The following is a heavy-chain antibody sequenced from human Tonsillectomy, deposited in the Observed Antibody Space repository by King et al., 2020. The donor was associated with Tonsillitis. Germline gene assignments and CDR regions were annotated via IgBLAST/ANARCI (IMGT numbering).Heavy chain of an antibody. CDR3: TKSHDYGDNGDYGMDV. D-gene: IGHD4-17*01. J-gene: IGHJ6*02. CDR2: LKCGSTSI. Sequence: VQLVESGGSLVKPGGSLRLSWAASGFSFCGYTMKLVRQAPGKGLEWGSNLKCGSTSIFFGDSVRGRVTISRDNSKNSVFLHMNNLRGEDTGIYYCTKSHDYGDNGDYGMDVWGQGTTVIVSS. V-gene: IGHV3-21*01. CDR1: GFSFCGYT.